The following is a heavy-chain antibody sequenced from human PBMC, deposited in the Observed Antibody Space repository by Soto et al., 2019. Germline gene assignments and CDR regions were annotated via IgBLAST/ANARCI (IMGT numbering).Heavy chain of an antibody. D-gene: IGHD3-22*01. CDR2: IIPIFGTA. J-gene: IGHJ4*02. CDR3: ARLYDSSGYSAPSDY. CDR1: GGTFSSYA. V-gene: IGHV1-69*06. Sequence: SVKVSCKASGGTFSSYAISWVRQAPGQGLEWMGGIIPIFGTANYAQKFQGRVTITADKSTSTAYMELSSLRSEDTAVYYCARLYDSSGYSAPSDYWGQGTLVTVSS.